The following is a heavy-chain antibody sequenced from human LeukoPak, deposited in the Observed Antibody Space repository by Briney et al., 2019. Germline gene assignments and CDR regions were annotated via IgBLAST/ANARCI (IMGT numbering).Heavy chain of an antibody. J-gene: IGHJ4*02. Sequence: GESLKISSNGFGYSFTSYWIGWVRQIPGKRLEWMGIIYPGDSDTRYSPSFQGQVTISADKSISTAYLQRSSLKASDTAMYYCARLNGGRVGANAYFDYWGQGTLVTVSS. CDR3: ARLNGGRVGANAYFDY. CDR2: IYPGDSDT. D-gene: IGHD1-26*01. CDR1: GYSFTSYW. V-gene: IGHV5-51*01.